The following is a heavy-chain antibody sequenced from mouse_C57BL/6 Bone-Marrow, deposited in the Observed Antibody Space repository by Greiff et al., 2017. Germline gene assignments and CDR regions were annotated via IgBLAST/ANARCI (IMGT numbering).Heavy chain of an antibody. V-gene: IGHV1-81*01. Sequence: VKLQQSGAELARPGASVKLSCKASGYTFTSYGISWVKQRTGQGLEWIGEIYPRSGNTYYNEKFKGKATLTADKSSSTAYMELRSLTSEDSAVYFCARPDRGFAYWGQGTLVTVSA. CDR3: ARPDRGFAY. D-gene: IGHD3-2*01. CDR2: IYPRSGNT. J-gene: IGHJ3*01. CDR1: GYTFTSYG.